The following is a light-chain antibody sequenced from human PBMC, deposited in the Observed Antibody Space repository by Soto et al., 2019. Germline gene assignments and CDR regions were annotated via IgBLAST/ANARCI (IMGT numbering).Light chain of an antibody. CDR1: QSISSY. CDR3: QQSYSTPRT. Sequence: DIQMTKSPSSLSASVGDRVTITCRESQSISSYLNWYQQKPGKAPKLLIYAASSFQRGVPSRFSGSGSGTDFTLTISSLQPEAVATYYCQQSYSTPRTFGQGTKVEIK. V-gene: IGKV1-39*01. J-gene: IGKJ1*01. CDR2: AAS.